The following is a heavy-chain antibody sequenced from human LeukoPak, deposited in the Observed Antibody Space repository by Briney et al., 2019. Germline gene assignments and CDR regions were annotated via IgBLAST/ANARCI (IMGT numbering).Heavy chain of an antibody. J-gene: IGHJ4*02. CDR1: GYTFTSYG. D-gene: IGHD2-2*01. CDR3: ARQGPGYCGSTRCYGVGH. CDR2: INTNTGNP. Sequence: ASVKVSCKASGYTFTSYGINWVGQAPGQGLEWMGWINTNTGNPTYAQGFTGRFVFSLDTSVSTAYLQISSLKVEDTAVYYCARQGPGYCGSTRCYGVGHWGQGTLVTVSS. V-gene: IGHV7-4-1*02.